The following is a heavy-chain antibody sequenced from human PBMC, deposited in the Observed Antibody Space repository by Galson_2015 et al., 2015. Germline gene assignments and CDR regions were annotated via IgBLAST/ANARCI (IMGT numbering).Heavy chain of an antibody. CDR3: ARAPYYDFWSGPQGGMDV. CDR1: GDSVSSNSAA. Sequence: CAISGDSVSSNSAAWNWIRQSPSRGLEWLGRTYYRSKWYNDYAVSVKSRITINPDTSKNQFSLQLNSVTPEDTAVYYCARAPYYDFWSGPQGGMDVWGQGTTATVSS. V-gene: IGHV6-1*01. CDR2: TYYRSKWYN. J-gene: IGHJ6*02. D-gene: IGHD3-3*01.